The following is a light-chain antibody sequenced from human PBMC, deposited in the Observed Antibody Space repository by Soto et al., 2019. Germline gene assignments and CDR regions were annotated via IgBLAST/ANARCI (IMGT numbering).Light chain of an antibody. CDR3: QQSNSYGET. CDR1: QSISSW. J-gene: IGKJ1*01. V-gene: IGKV1-5*01. CDR2: DAS. Sequence: DIQMTQSPSTLSASVGDRVTITCRASQSISSWLARYQQKPGKAPKLLIYDASSLESGVPSRFSGSGSGTEFTLTISSLQPDDFATYYCQQSNSYGETFGQGTKVEIK.